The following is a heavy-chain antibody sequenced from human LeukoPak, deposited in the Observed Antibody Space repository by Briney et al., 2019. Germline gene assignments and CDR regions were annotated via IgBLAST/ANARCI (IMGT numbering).Heavy chain of an antibody. V-gene: IGHV1-2*06. CDR3: ARDKYYDYVWGSYRPDY. CDR1: GYTFTGYY. CDR2: INPNSGGT. J-gene: IGHJ4*02. Sequence: ASVKVSCRASGYTFTGYYMHWVRQAPGQGLEWMGRINPNSGGTNYAQKFQGRVTMTRDTSISTAYMELSRLRYDDTAVYYCARDKYYDYVWGSYRPDYWGQGTLVTVSS. D-gene: IGHD3-16*02.